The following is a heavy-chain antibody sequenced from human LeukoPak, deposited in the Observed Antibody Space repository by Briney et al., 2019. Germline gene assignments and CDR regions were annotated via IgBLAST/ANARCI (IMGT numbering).Heavy chain of an antibody. D-gene: IGHD6-19*01. CDR2: INPNSGGT. CDR3: ARDRPRQWLERAVDY. J-gene: IGHJ4*02. V-gene: IGHV1-2*02. CDR1: GYTFTGYY. Sequence: ASVKVSCKASGYTFTGYYMHWVRQAPGQGLEWMGWINPNSGGTNYAQKFQGRVTMTRDTSISTAYMELSRLRSDDTAVYYCARDRPRQWLERAVDYWGQGTLVTVSS.